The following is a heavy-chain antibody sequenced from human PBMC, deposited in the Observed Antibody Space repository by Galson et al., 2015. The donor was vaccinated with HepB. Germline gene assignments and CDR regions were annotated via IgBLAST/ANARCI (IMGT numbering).Heavy chain of an antibody. D-gene: IGHD3-3*01. CDR2: ISYDGSNK. CDR3: ARDLVADFWSGYFTSDFSDAFDI. J-gene: IGHJ3*02. V-gene: IGHV3-30-3*01. Sequence: SLRLSCAASGFTFSSYAMHWVRQAPGKGLEWVAVISYDGSNKYYADSVKGRFTISRDNSKNTLYLQMNSLRAEDTAVYYCARDLVADFWSGYFTSDFSDAFDIWGQGTMVTVSS. CDR1: GFTFSSYA.